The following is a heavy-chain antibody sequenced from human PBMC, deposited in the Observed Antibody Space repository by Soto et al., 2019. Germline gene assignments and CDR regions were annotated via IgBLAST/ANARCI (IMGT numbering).Heavy chain of an antibody. D-gene: IGHD3-9*01. CDR1: NGSISSSY. CDR3: ARLYPYFDFLTGSQLYAFDF. Sequence: QVQLQESGPGLVKPSETLSLTCTISNGSISSSYWSWIRQSPGKGLEWIAYIYYTGSTNYNPSLIGRGTRSIDTSKSQFSLKLSSLTAADTAVYYCARLYPYFDFLTGSQLYAFDFRGQGTMVAVSS. V-gene: IGHV4-59*01. CDR2: IYYTGST. J-gene: IGHJ3*01.